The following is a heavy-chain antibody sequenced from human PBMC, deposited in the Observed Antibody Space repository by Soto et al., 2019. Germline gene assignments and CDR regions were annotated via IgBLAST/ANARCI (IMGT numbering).Heavy chain of an antibody. CDR1: GVSISSYY. CDR3: ARSKLNDWGGDCELSY. CDR2: VYYSGTT. V-gene: IGHV4-59*08. D-gene: IGHD2-21*02. Sequence: QVQLQESGPGLVKPSETLSLTCTVSGVSISSYYWSWIRQSPGKGLEWIGYVYYSGTTIYNPSLKSRVTMSLDTSKNQFSLKLSSVTAADTAVYYCARSKLNDWGGDCELSYWGQGTLVTVSS. J-gene: IGHJ4*02.